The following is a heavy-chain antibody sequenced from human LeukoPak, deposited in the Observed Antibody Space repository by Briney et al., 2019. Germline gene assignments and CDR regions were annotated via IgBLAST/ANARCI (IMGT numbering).Heavy chain of an antibody. Sequence: GSLRLSCAASGFTFSSYSMNWVRQAPGKGLEWVSSISSSSSYIYYADSVKDRFTISRDNAKNSLYLQMNSLRAEDTAVYYCARDCSSTSCYRWSDYWGQGTLVTVSS. CDR2: ISSSSSYI. D-gene: IGHD2-2*02. CDR1: GFTFSSYS. J-gene: IGHJ4*02. V-gene: IGHV3-21*01. CDR3: ARDCSSTSCYRWSDY.